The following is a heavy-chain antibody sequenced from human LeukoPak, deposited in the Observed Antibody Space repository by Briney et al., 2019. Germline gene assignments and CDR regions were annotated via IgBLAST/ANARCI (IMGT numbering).Heavy chain of an antibody. J-gene: IGHJ4*02. CDR3: AKVSCTGGTCSSFDY. CDR1: GFTFSSFV. CDR2: ISGSGVYK. D-gene: IGHD2-8*02. V-gene: IGHV3-23*01. Sequence: GGSLRLSCAASGFTFSSFVMSWVRQAPGRGLEWVSSISGSGVYKYYTDSVKGRFAISRDNSKNTLYVQMNSLRAEDTAVYYCAKVSCTGGTCSSFDYWGQGTQATVSS.